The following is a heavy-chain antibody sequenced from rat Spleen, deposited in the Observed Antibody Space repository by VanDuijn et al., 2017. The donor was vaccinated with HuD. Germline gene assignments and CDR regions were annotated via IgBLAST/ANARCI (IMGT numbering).Heavy chain of an antibody. V-gene: IGHV5-25*01. CDR2: ISTGGGNT. Sequence: EVQLVESGGGLVQPGRSMKLSCAALGFTFSNYYMAWVRQAPTKGLEWVASISTGGGNTYYRDSVKGRFTISRDNAKSTLYLQMDSLRSEDTATYYCASERGYTTDYYSPFDYWGQGVMVTVSS. J-gene: IGHJ2*01. D-gene: IGHD1-6*01. CDR3: ASERGYTTDYYSPFDY. CDR1: GFTFSNYY.